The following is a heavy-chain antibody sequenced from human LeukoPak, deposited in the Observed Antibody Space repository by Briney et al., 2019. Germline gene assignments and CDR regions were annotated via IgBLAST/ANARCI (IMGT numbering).Heavy chain of an antibody. CDR3: ARSLNDSSSWYYYYYMDV. CDR2: MNPNSGNT. D-gene: IGHD6-13*01. CDR1: GYTFTSYD. Sequence: ASVKVSCKASGYTFTSYDINWVRQATGQGLEWMGWMNPNSGNTGYAQKFQGRVTITRNTSISTAYMELSSLRSEDTAVYYCARSLNDSSSWYYYYYMDVWGKGTTVTVSS. V-gene: IGHV1-8*03. J-gene: IGHJ6*03.